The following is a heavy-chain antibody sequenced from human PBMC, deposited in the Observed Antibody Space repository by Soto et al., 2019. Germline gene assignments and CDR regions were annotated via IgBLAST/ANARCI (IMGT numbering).Heavy chain of an antibody. Sequence: QVQLVQSGAEVKKPGASVKVSCKASGYTFTSYGISCVRQAPGKGLEWMGWISAYNGNTNYAQKLQGRVTMTTYTSTSTDYMELRSLRSDDTAVYYFARDSPPVYYWVQGTLVTVSS. V-gene: IGHV1-18*01. D-gene: IGHD3-16*01. CDR3: ARDSPPVYY. CDR2: ISAYNGNT. CDR1: GYTFTSYG. J-gene: IGHJ4*02.